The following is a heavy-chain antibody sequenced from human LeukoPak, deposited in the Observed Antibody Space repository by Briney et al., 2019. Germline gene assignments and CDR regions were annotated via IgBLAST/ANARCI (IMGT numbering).Heavy chain of an antibody. CDR2: IIPIFGTA. CDR3: ARGYCSGGSCGDYFDY. D-gene: IGHD2-15*01. J-gene: IGHJ4*02. V-gene: IGHV1-69*13. Sequence: SVKVSCKASGGTFSSYAISWVRQAPGQGLEWMGGIIPIFGTANYAQKFQGRVTITADESTSTAYMELRSLRSDDTAVYYCARGYCSGGSCGDYFDYWGQGTLVTVSS. CDR1: GGTFSSYA.